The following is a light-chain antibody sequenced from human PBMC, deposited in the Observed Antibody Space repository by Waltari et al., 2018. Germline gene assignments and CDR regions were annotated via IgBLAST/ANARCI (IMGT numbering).Light chain of an antibody. CDR1: SSDVGTYKY. CDR3: CSYTVSNTLL. CDR2: DVS. Sequence: QSALTQPRSVSGSPGQSVTISCTGTSSDVGTYKYVSWHQHHPGQAPNLIIFDVSKRPAGVPDRFSGSKSGDTASLTISGLQAEDEADYYCCSYTVSNTLLFGGGTKLTVL. J-gene: IGLJ3*02. V-gene: IGLV2-11*01.